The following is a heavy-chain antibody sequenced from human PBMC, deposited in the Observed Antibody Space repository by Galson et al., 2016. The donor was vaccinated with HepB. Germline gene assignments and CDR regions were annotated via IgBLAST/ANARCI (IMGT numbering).Heavy chain of an antibody. V-gene: IGHV3-21*01. CDR1: GFTFSSYS. J-gene: IGHJ6*02. CDR3: ASQSLWSGPANYYYGMDV. CDR2: ISSSSSYI. D-gene: IGHD3-3*01. Sequence: SLRLSCAASGFTFSSYSMNWVRQAPGKGLEWVSYISSSSSYIYYADSVKGRFTISRDDAKNSLYLQMNSLRAEDTAVYYCASQSLWSGPANYYYGMDVWGQGTRSPSP.